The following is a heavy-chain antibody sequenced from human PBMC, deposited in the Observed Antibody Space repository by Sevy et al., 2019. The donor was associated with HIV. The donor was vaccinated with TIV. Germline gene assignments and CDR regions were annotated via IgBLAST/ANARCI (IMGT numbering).Heavy chain of an antibody. V-gene: IGHV3-7*01. D-gene: IGHD3-3*01. CDR1: GFTLNSYW. J-gene: IGHJ3*02. CDR3: VRGRFLEWLLSHAFDI. Sequence: GGSLRLSCAASGFTLNSYWMSWVRQAPGKGLEWVANINQDGSVKYYVDSVKGRFTISRDNARNSLYLRMNSLRAEDTALYYCVRGRFLEWLLSHAFDIWGQGTMVTVSS. CDR2: INQDGSVK.